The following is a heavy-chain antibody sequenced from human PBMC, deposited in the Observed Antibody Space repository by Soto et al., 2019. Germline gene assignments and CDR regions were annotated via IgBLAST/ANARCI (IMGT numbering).Heavy chain of an antibody. D-gene: IGHD2-8*01. J-gene: IGHJ4*02. CDR3: SRYMLTTTLLYSDX. Sequence: PGGYLRLCCAASGFTFSDYFMDWIRQAPGEGLEWVCRVRKRANNYTPEYAASVKGRFTISRYDSSNSLYLQMNNLRPEETAVYFCSRYMLTTTLLYSDXWGQGTLVTVSX. V-gene: IGHV3-72*01. CDR2: VRKRANNYTP. CDR1: GFTFSDYF.